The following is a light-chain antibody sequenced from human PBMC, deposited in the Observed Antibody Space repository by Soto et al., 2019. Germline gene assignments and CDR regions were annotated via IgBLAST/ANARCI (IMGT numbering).Light chain of an antibody. CDR3: SSYAGSNIF. CDR1: SSDVGGYNY. CDR2: EVS. J-gene: IGLJ1*01. V-gene: IGLV2-8*01. Sequence: QSVLTQPPSASGSPGQSVTISCTGTSSDVGGYNYVSWYQQHPGKAPKLMIYEVSKRPSGVPDRFSGSKSGNTASLTVSGLKAENEVNYYCSSYAGSNIFFGTGTKVTV.